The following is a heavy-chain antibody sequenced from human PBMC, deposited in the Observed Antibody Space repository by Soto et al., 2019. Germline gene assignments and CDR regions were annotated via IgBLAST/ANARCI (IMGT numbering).Heavy chain of an antibody. CDR3: TKGAVCNVQRFPECVCCS. D-gene: IGHD2-15*01. CDR1: GYSFTNYW. J-gene: IGHJ5*02. Sequence: GESLKISCKGSGYSFTNYWIGWVRQMPRKDLEWIGIIYPEDSETRYSPSFQGLVTISVDKSISTAYLQWNSLQASDTATYYCTKGAVCNVQRFPECVCCSWGQGPPVPVSS. V-gene: IGHV5-51*01. CDR2: IYPEDSET.